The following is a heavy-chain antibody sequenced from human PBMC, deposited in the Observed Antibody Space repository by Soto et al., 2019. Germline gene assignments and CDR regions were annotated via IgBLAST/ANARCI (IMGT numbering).Heavy chain of an antibody. CDR1: GFTFSDFF. CDR3: ARDGSGEDCSGDKCYYFDY. D-gene: IGHD2-15*01. V-gene: IGHV3-11*01. Sequence: QVQVVESGGGLVKPGGSLRLSCAASGFTFSDFFMSWVRQAPGKGLEWIAYISGSGSTIRYADSVKGRITISRDNAKNSVSLQMNSLRAEDTAVYYCARDGSGEDCSGDKCYYFDYWGLGTLVTVSS. J-gene: IGHJ4*02. CDR2: ISGSGSTI.